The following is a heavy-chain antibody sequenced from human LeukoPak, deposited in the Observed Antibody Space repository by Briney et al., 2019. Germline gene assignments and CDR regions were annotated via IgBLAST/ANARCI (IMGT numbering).Heavy chain of an antibody. V-gene: IGHV4-59*01. Sequence: KPSETLSLTCTVSGGSISSYYWSWIRQPPGKGLEWIGYTYYSGSTNYNPSLKIRVTISVDTSKNQFSLKLSSVTAADTAVYYCARDAEEGPLGDAFDIWGQGTMVTVSS. CDR3: ARDAEEGPLGDAFDI. CDR2: TYYSGST. J-gene: IGHJ3*02. CDR1: GGSISSYY. D-gene: IGHD7-27*01.